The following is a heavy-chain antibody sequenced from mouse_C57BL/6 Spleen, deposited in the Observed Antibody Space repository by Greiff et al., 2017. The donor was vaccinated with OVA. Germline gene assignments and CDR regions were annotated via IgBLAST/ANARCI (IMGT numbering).Heavy chain of an antibody. CDR1: GYAFTNYL. V-gene: IGHV1-54*01. Sequence: VQLQQSGAELVRPGTSVKVSCKASGYAFTNYLIEWVKQRPGQGLEWIGVINPGSGGTNYNEKFKGKATLTADKSSSTAYMQLSSLTSEDSAVYFGARDGYYGSSNWYFDVWGTGTTVTVAS. D-gene: IGHD1-1*01. CDR2: INPGSGGT. J-gene: IGHJ1*03. CDR3: ARDGYYGSSNWYFDV.